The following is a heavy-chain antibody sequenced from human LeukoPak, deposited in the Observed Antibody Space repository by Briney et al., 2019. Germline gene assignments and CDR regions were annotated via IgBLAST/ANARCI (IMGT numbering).Heavy chain of an antibody. V-gene: IGHV3-23*01. CDR3: AKDRPTVYSSSWLHFLDS. Sequence: GGTLRLSCAASGFPFSNYGMSWVRQAPGKGLERVSDISGSGASTYDADSVKARFTISRDNSKNTLYLQMNSLRADDTAVYYCAKDRPTVYSSSWLHFLDSWGQGALVTVSS. J-gene: IGHJ4*02. CDR2: ISGSGAST. D-gene: IGHD6-13*01. CDR1: GFPFSNYG.